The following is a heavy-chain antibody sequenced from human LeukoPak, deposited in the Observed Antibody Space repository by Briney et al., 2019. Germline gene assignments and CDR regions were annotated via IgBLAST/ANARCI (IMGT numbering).Heavy chain of an antibody. Sequence: PGGSLRLSCEASGFSFNEYAMHWVRQAPGKGLEWVSFINWNSGSLGYADSVKGRFTTSRDNANNSLYLQMNSLRAEDTALYYCAKDLPRYCSGGSCYSGFDYWGQGTLVTVSS. V-gene: IGHV3-9*01. J-gene: IGHJ4*02. D-gene: IGHD2-15*01. CDR2: INWNSGSL. CDR1: GFSFNEYA. CDR3: AKDLPRYCSGGSCYSGFDY.